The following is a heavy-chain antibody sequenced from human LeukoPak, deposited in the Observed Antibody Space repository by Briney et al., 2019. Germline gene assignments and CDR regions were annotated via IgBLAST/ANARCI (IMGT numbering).Heavy chain of an antibody. J-gene: IGHJ4*02. CDR1: GFTFNRFG. D-gene: IGHD6-25*01. Sequence: PGGSLRLSCATSGFTFNRFGMHWVRQAPGKGLEWVAVIWYDGSNKDYADSVKGRFTISRDNSKNTLYLQMNSLRAEDTAVYYCAKQRRPTYYFDYWGQGTLVTVSS. CDR2: IWYDGSNK. CDR3: AKQRRPTYYFDY. V-gene: IGHV3-33*06.